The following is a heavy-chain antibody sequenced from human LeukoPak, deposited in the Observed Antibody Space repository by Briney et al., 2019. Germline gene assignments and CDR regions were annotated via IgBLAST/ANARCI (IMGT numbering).Heavy chain of an antibody. Sequence: ASVKVSCKASGYTFTGYYMHWVRQAPGQGLEWMGWINPNSGGTNYAQKFQGRVTMARDTSLSTAYMELSRLRSDDTAVYYCARDEGSGWYDYWGQGTLVTVSS. V-gene: IGHV1-2*02. CDR1: GYTFTGYY. J-gene: IGHJ4*02. D-gene: IGHD6-19*01. CDR2: INPNSGGT. CDR3: ARDEGSGWYDY.